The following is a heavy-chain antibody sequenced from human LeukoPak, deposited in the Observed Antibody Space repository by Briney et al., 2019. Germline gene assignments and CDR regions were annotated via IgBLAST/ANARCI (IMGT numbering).Heavy chain of an antibody. D-gene: IGHD1-1*01. CDR3: ARRRTTGTTGYFDY. CDR2: IYTTEST. V-gene: IGHV4-4*09. CDR1: GGSISTYY. J-gene: IGHJ4*02. Sequence: SETLSLTCTVSGGSISTYYWSWIRQPPGKGLEWIGYIYTTESTNYNPSLKSRVTISVDTSKNQFSLMLSSETAADTAFYYCARRRTTGTTGYFDYWGQGILVTVSS.